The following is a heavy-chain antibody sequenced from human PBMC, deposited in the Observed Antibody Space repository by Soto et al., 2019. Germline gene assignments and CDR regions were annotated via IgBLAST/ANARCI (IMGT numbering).Heavy chain of an antibody. J-gene: IGHJ4*02. V-gene: IGHV4-59*01. CDR1: GGSTSSYH. CDR2: MYFRGST. CDR3: ARDRSGSYYPSFFDY. D-gene: IGHD1-26*01. Sequence: TLSPTYPFSGGSTSSYHWSWILQPPGKGLEWIGYMYFRGSTNYNPSLKSRVTISVDTSKNQFSLKLSSVTAADTAVYYCARDRSGSYYPSFFDYWGQG.